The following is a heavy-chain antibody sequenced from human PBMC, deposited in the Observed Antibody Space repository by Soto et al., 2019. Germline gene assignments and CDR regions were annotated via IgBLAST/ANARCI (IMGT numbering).Heavy chain of an antibody. CDR1: WFLYDTRGIG. CDR3: AHRPAYDISTGYYPLDY. V-gene: IGHV2-5*02. D-gene: IGHD3-9*01. CDR2: ISWDDGK. J-gene: IGHJ4*02. Sequence: GPELGDATRTLRMESTFSWFLYDTRGIGIDWIRQPPGNALEWLALISWDDGKRYSPSLKTRLNITKDTSKIQVVLTLTTVDPVDTATYYSAHRPAYDISTGYYPLDYSGQASQVTVS.